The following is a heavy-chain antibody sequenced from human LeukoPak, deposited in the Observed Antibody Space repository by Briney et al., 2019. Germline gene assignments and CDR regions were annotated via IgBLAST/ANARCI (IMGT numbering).Heavy chain of an antibody. CDR1: GGSISSGGYY. D-gene: IGHD2-2*01. CDR2: IYYSGST. CDR3: ARLCSSTSCYDAFDI. Sequence: SETLSLTCTVSGGSISSGGYYWSWIRQHPGKGLEWIGYIYYSGSTYYNPSLKSRVTISVDTSKNQFSLKLSSVTAADTAVYYCARLCSSTSCYDAFDIWAKGQWSPSLQ. J-gene: IGHJ3*02. V-gene: IGHV4-31*03.